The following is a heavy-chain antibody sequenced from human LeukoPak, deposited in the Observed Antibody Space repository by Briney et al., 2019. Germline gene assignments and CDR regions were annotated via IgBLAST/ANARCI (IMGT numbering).Heavy chain of an antibody. J-gene: IGHJ4*02. Sequence: PGGSLRLSCAASGFTFSSYGMHWVRQAPGKGLEWVAFIRHDGSNKYYADSVKGRFTISRDNSKNTLYLQMNSLRAEDTAVYYCAKDSFGITMVRGVNPLDYWGQGTLVTVSS. CDR3: AKDSFGITMVRGVNPLDY. CDR1: GFTFSSYG. V-gene: IGHV3-30*02. D-gene: IGHD3-10*01. CDR2: IRHDGSNK.